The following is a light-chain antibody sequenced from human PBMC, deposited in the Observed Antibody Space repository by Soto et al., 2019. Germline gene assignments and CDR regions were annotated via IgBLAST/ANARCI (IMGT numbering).Light chain of an antibody. V-gene: IGKV3-15*01. Sequence: EIVMTQSPATLSVSPGERATLSCRASQSVSNNLAWYQQKPGQAPRLLIYGASTRATGIPARFSGSGSGTEFTLTISSLHSEDFAIYYCQQYNNWPRTFGQGTKVEIK. CDR2: GAS. J-gene: IGKJ1*01. CDR1: QSVSNN. CDR3: QQYNNWPRT.